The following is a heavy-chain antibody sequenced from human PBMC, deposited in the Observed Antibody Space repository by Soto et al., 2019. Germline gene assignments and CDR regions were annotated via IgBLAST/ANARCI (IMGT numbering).Heavy chain of an antibody. J-gene: IGHJ4*02. V-gene: IGHV3-23*01. CDR2: ISGTGGST. Sequence: PGGSLRLSCAASGFTFSGYAMSWVRQAPGKGLGWVSTISGTGGSTYYPDSVKGRFTISRDNSKNTVYLQMNSLRAEDAAVYYCAKEMTSGYYLFDYWGQGTLVTVSS. CDR3: AKEMTSGYYLFDY. D-gene: IGHD3-22*01. CDR1: GFTFSGYA.